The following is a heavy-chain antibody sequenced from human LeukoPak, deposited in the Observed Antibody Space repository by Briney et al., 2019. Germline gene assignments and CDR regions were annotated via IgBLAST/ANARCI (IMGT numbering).Heavy chain of an antibody. Sequence: GGSLRLSCAASGFTFSSYTMNWVRLAPGKGLEWVSSISSGSGYIQYADSVKGRFTISRDSAENSVFLQMRSLRVDDTALYYCVRGWFDFWGQGTPVTVSS. J-gene: IGHJ5*01. CDR3: VRGWFDF. CDR1: GFTFSSYT. CDR2: ISSGSGYI. V-gene: IGHV3-21*01.